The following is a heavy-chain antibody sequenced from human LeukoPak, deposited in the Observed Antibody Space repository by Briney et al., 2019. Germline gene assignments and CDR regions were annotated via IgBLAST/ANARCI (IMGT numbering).Heavy chain of an antibody. Sequence: ASVNVSFKSSGYSGNKYGGSWVRQSPGQGLEWLAWISWYNGYTNYAQKFQGRVTVTTDTATSTVFMDLSNLNPDDRAVYYCARGASNTSGGNLFFDYWGQGTLVTVSS. CDR3: ARGASNTSGGNLFFDY. CDR2: ISWYNGYT. J-gene: IGHJ4*02. D-gene: IGHD6-19*01. V-gene: IGHV1-18*01. CDR1: GYSGNKYG.